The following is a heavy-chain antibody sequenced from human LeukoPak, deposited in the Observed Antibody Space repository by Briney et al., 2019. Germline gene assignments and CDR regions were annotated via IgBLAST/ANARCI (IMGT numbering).Heavy chain of an antibody. D-gene: IGHD3-16*01. CDR1: GFTFSSYS. Sequence: PGGSLRLSCAVSGFTFSSYSMNWVRQAPGKGLEWVSAISGSGGSTYYADSVKGRFTISRDNSKNTLYLQMNSLRAEDTAVYYCARDRTSYDYAYFDYWGQGTLVTVSS. CDR2: ISGSGGST. CDR3: ARDRTSYDYAYFDY. V-gene: IGHV3-23*01. J-gene: IGHJ4*02.